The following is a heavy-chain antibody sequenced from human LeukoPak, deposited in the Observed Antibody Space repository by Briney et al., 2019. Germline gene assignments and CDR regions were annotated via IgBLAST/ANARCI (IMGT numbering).Heavy chain of an antibody. D-gene: IGHD3-3*01. CDR2: ISGSGGST. CDR1: GFTFSSYA. CDR3: AKDLPGFWSGYYTADAFDI. Sequence: GGSLRLSCAASGFTFSSYAMSWVRQAPGKGLEWVSAISGSGGSTYYADSVKGRFTISRDNSKNTLYLQMNSLRAEDTAVYYCAKDLPGFWSGYYTADAFDIWGQGTMVTVSS. V-gene: IGHV3-23*01. J-gene: IGHJ3*02.